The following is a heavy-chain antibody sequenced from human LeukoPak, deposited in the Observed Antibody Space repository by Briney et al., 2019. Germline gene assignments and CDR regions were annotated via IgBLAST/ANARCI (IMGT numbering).Heavy chain of an antibody. V-gene: IGHV1-18*01. CDR3: ALDIVVVPAATDAHGLGY. D-gene: IGHD2-2*01. J-gene: IGHJ4*02. CDR1: GYTFTSYG. Sequence: ASVKVSCKASGYTFTSYGISWVRQAPGQGLEWMGWISAYNGNTNYAQKLQGRVTMTTDTSTSTAYMELRSLRSDDTAVYYCALDIVVVPAATDAHGLGYWGQGTLVTVSS. CDR2: ISAYNGNT.